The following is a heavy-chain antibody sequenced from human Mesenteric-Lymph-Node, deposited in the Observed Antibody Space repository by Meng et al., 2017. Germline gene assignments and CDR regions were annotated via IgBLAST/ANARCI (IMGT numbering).Heavy chain of an antibody. V-gene: IGHV3-23*01. CDR1: GFTLSSFA. J-gene: IGHJ4*02. Sequence: GESPKIPCAAPGFTLSSFAMSWVRQAPGKGLEWVSAISDSPATTYYADSLKGRFTISRDNAQNSLYLQMNSLRAEATAVYYCARGATRPLGYCSGGSCYTTGSWPSVYFGSWGQGTLVTVSS. CDR2: ISDSPATT. D-gene: IGHD2-15*01. CDR3: ARGATRPLGYCSGGSCYTTGSWPSVYFGS.